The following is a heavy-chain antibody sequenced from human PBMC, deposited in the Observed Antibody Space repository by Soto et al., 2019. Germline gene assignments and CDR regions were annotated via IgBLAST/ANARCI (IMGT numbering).Heavy chain of an antibody. V-gene: IGHV3-21*01. D-gene: IGHD4-17*01. CDR3: ARDRIRGDYAVGWFDP. J-gene: IGHJ5*02. Sequence: EVQLVESGGGLVKPGGSLRLSCAASGFTFSSYSMNWVRQAPGKGLEWVSSISSSSSYIYYADSVKGRFTISRDNAKNSLYLQMNSLRAEDTAVYYCARDRIRGDYAVGWFDPWGQGTLVTVSS. CDR2: ISSSSSYI. CDR1: GFTFSSYS.